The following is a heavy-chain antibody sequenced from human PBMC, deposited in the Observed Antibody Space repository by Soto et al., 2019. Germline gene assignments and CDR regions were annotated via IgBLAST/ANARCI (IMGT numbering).Heavy chain of an antibody. CDR3: ARWTQLEPRFDY. CDR2: IYYSGST. Sequence: QVQLQESGPGLVKPSQTLSLTGTVSGGAISSGGYYWSWIRQHPGKGLELIGYIYYSGSTYYNPSLKSRVTISVDTSKNQFSLKLSSVTAADTAVYYCARWTQLEPRFDYWGQGTLGTVSS. CDR1: GGAISSGGYY. J-gene: IGHJ4*02. D-gene: IGHD1-1*01. V-gene: IGHV4-31*03.